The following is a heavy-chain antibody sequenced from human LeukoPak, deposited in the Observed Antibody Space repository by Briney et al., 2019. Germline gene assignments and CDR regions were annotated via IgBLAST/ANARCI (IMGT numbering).Heavy chain of an antibody. J-gene: IGHJ4*02. CDR3: AXXGGXDXXXXY. V-gene: IGHV3-21*04. CDR1: GFTFSSYS. Sequence: CAASGFTFSSYSMNRVRQAPGKGLEWVSSISSSSSYIYYADSVKGRFTISRDNSKNTLYLQMNSLRAEDTAVYYCAXXGGXDXXXXYWGQGXLXTVSS. D-gene: IGHD5-12*01. CDR2: ISSSSSYI.